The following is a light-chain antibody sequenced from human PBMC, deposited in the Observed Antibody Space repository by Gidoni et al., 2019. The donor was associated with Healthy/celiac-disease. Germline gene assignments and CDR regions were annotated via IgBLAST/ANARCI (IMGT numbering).Light chain of an antibody. Sequence: KLLKFEDNRRSSGSPERFSGSKSGTSATLEIIGLQSGDEADYYCVTWDSSMSVLFGRGTKLTVL. CDR3: VTWDSSMSVL. CDR2: EDN. V-gene: IGLV1-51*01. J-gene: IGLJ3*02.